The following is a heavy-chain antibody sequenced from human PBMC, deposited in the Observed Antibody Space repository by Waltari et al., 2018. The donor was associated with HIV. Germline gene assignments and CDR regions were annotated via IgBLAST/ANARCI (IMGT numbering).Heavy chain of an antibody. CDR2: ITWNSNTI. CDR3: AKVSCSSASCYVGGAFDI. J-gene: IGHJ3*02. D-gene: IGHD2-2*01. V-gene: IGHV3-9*01. CDR1: FTFDDYA. Sequence: FTFDDYAMHWVRQAPGKGLEWVSGITWNSNTIGYADSVKGRFTISRDNAKSSLYLQMSSLRAEDTAFYYCAKVSCSSASCYVGGAFDIWGQGTMVTVSS.